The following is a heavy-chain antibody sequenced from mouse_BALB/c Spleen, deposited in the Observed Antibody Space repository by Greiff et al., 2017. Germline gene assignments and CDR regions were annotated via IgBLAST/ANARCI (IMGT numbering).Heavy chain of an antibody. CDR3: ARGEVRRDYYAMDY. D-gene: IGHD2-14*01. CDR1: GYTFSSYW. Sequence: QVQLQQSRAELMKPGASVKISCKATGYTFSSYWIEWVKQRPGHGLEWIGEILPGSGSTNYNEKFKGKATFTADTSSNTAYMQLSSLTSEDSAVYYCARGEVRRDYYAMDYWGQGTSVTVSS. J-gene: IGHJ4*01. CDR2: ILPGSGST. V-gene: IGHV1-9*01.